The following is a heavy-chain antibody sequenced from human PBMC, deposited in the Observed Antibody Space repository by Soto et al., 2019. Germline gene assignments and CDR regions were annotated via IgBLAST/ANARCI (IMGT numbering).Heavy chain of an antibody. J-gene: IGHJ6*03. CDR1: GGSISSYY. Sequence: QVQLQESGPGLVKPSETLSLTCTVSGGSISSYYWSWIRQPPEKGLEWIGYIYYSGSTNYNPSLKSRVTISVDTSKNQFSLKLSSVTAADTAVYYCARTVNWNYQNYYYYMDVWGKGTTVTVSS. CDR3: ARTVNWNYQNYYYYMDV. D-gene: IGHD1-7*01. V-gene: IGHV4-59*08. CDR2: IYYSGST.